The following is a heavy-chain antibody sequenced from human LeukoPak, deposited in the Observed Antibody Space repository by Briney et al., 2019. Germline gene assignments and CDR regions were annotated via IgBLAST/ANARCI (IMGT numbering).Heavy chain of an antibody. J-gene: IGHJ3*02. D-gene: IGHD6-19*01. V-gene: IGHV3-7*03. CDR3: ARAKGSGWYSAFDI. CDR2: IKEDGNEK. Sequence: PGGSLRLSCAASGFTFSRSWMTWVRQAPGKGLEWVANIKEDGNEKYYADSLKGRFTISRDNAKNSLSLQMNSLRADDTALYYCARAKGSGWYSAFDIWGQGTMVTVSS. CDR1: GFTFSRSW.